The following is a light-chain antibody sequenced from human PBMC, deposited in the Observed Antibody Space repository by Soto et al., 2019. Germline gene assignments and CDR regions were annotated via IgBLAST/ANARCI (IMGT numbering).Light chain of an antibody. CDR1: QDISNY. J-gene: IGKJ4*01. V-gene: IGKV1-33*01. CDR3: QQYDNLSLT. Sequence: DIQMTQSPSSLSASVGDRVTITCQASQDISNYLNWYQQKPGKAPKLLIYDASNLETGVPSRFSGSGSGTEFPFTISSLQPEDIATYYCQQYDNLSLTFGGGTKVEIK. CDR2: DAS.